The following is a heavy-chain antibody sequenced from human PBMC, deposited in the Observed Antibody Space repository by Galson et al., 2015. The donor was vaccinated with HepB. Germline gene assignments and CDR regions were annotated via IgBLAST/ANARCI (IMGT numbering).Heavy chain of an antibody. D-gene: IGHD1-1*01. CDR2: ISFDGRNK. CDR1: DSSFSRYG. J-gene: IGHJ4*02. V-gene: IGHV3-30*03. Sequence: SLRLSCAGSDSSFSRYGMHWVRQALGNGLEWVAVISFDGRNKYYADSVKGRFTISRDNSKNTLYLQMNSLRPADTAVYYCVSTFHSERPKTDDCGQVSLVAISS. CDR3: VSTFHSERPKTDD.